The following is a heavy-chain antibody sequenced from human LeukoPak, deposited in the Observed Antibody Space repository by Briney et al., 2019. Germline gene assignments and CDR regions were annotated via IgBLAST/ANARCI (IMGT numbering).Heavy chain of an antibody. CDR1: GVTFSGSA. CDR3: TVHSTGSNY. V-gene: IGHV3-73*01. CDR2: IRNRANRYET. D-gene: IGHD2-15*01. J-gene: IGHJ4*02. Sequence: GGSLTLSCAASGVTFSGSAMHWVRPASGKGLEWVGRIRNRANRYETAYAASVKGRFTISRDDSKNTAYLQMNSLKTEDTAVYYCTVHSTGSNYWGQGTLVTVSS.